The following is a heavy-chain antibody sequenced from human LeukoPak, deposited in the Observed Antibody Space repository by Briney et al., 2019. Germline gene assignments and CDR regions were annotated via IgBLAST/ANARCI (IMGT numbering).Heavy chain of an antibody. CDR1: GYSISSGYY. J-gene: IGHJ6*03. V-gene: IGHV4-38-2*02. CDR2: IYHSGST. D-gene: IGHD2-15*01. Sequence: PSETLSLTCTVSGYSISSGYYWGWIRQPPGKGLEWIGSIYHSGSTYYNPSLKSRVTISVDTSKNQFSLKLSSVTAADTAVYYCARGGGYCSGGSCYSYYYYYYMDVWGKGTTVTVSS. CDR3: ARGGGYCSGGSCYSYYYYYYMDV.